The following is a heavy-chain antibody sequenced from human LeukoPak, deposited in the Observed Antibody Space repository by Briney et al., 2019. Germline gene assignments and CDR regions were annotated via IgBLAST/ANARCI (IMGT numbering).Heavy chain of an antibody. V-gene: IGHV3-74*01. CDR1: GFTFSSYW. Sequence: GGSLRLSCAASGFTFSSYWMHWVRQAPGKGLVWVSRISSDRSSTSYADSVKGRFTISRDNAKNTLYLQMNSLRAEDTAVYYCARDRGYYDSSGYYDEANFDYWGQGTLVTVSS. J-gene: IGHJ4*02. CDR3: ARDRGYYDSSGYYDEANFDY. CDR2: ISSDRSST. D-gene: IGHD3-22*01.